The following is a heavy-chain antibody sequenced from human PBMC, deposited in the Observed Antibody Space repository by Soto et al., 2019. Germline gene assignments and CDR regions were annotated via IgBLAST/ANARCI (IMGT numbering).Heavy chain of an antibody. Sequence: PSETLSLTCAVSGGSISSSNWWSWVRQPPGKGLEWIGEIHHSGSTNYNPSLKSRVTISVDKSKNQFSLKLSSVTAADTAVYYCARGIGLTGYFYYYYGMDVWGQGTTVTVSS. J-gene: IGHJ6*02. V-gene: IGHV4-4*02. CDR2: IHHSGST. CDR3: ARGIGLTGYFYYYYGMDV. D-gene: IGHD3-9*01. CDR1: GGSISSSNW.